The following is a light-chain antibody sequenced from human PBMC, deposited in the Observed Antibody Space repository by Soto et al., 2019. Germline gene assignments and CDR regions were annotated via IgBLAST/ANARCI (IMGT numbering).Light chain of an antibody. CDR2: ANT. CDR1: TSNIGAGYD. CDR3: QSFDIKLSSPG. J-gene: IGLJ2*01. Sequence: QSVLTQPPSVSGAPGQRVTISCAGNTSNIGAGYDVHWYQQFPGTAPRLVIHANTNRPSGVPDRFSGSQSGTSASLAITGRQAGDEAGYSWQSFDIKLSSPGFGRGTQLTVL. V-gene: IGLV1-40*01.